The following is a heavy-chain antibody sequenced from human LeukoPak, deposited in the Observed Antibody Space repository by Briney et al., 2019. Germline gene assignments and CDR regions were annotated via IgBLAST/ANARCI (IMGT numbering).Heavy chain of an antibody. D-gene: IGHD5-24*01. CDR2: IYPGDSDT. Sequence: GESLKISCKGSGYSFTTYWISWVRQMPGKGLEWMGIIYPGDSDTRYSPSFQGQVTISADKSISNAYLQWSSLKASDTAMYYCARPIEMAVNAFDIWGQGTMVTVSS. J-gene: IGHJ3*02. CDR3: ARPIEMAVNAFDI. CDR1: GYSFTTYW. V-gene: IGHV5-51*01.